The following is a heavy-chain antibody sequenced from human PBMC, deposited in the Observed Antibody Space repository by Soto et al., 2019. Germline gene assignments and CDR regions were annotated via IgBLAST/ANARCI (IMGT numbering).Heavy chain of an antibody. J-gene: IGHJ3*02. Sequence: PGESLKISCKGSGYSFTSYWIGWVRQMPGKGLEWMGIIYPGDSDTRYSPSFQGQVTISADKSISTAYLQWSSLKASDTAMYYCARPQRDGYDLNAFDIWGQGTTVTVSS. D-gene: IGHD5-12*01. V-gene: IGHV5-51*01. CDR1: GYSFTSYW. CDR2: IYPGDSDT. CDR3: ARPQRDGYDLNAFDI.